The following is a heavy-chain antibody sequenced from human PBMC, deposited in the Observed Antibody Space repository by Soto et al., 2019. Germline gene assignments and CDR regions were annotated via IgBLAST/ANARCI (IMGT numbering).Heavy chain of an antibody. D-gene: IGHD3-22*01. CDR3: ARDRRRTKPGYYGMDV. CDR1: GYTFTSYY. V-gene: IGHV1-46*01. Sequence: GASVKVSCKASGYTFTSYYMHWVRQAPGQGLEWMGIINPSGGSTSYAQKFQGRVTMTRDTSTSTVYMELSSLRSEDTAVYYCARDRRRTKPGYYGMDVWGQGTTVTVSS. J-gene: IGHJ6*02. CDR2: INPSGGST.